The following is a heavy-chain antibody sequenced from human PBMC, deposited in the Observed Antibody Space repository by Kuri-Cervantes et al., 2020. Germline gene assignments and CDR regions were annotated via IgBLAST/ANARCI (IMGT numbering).Heavy chain of an antibody. Sequence: SETLSLTCAVSGGSISSYYWSWIRQPPGKGLEWIGYIYYSGSTNYNPSPKSRVTISVDTSKNQFSLKLSSVTAADTAVYYCARSSWYDRFDYWGQGTLVTVSS. CDR1: GGSISSYY. J-gene: IGHJ4*02. D-gene: IGHD6-13*01. CDR3: ARSSWYDRFDY. CDR2: IYYSGST. V-gene: IGHV4-59*01.